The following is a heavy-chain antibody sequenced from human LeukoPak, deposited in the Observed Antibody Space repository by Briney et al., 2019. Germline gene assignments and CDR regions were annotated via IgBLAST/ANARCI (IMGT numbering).Heavy chain of an antibody. V-gene: IGHV3-30*18. CDR3: AKGPRIADRPVFCYYFYGMDV. CDR2: ISHDGSNK. D-gene: IGHD6-6*01. J-gene: IGHJ6*02. Sequence: GGSLRLSCAASGFSFSSYGMHWVRQAPGKGLEWVAVISHDGSNKYRADSVKGRFTISRDNSQNTLHLQMSSLTPEDTAVYYCAKGPRIADRPVFCYYFYGMDVWGQGTTVTVSS. CDR1: GFSFSSYG.